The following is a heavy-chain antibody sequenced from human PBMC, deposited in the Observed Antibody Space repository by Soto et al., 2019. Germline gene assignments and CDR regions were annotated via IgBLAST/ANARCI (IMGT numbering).Heavy chain of an antibody. Sequence: QVQLVESGGGVVQPGRSLRLSCAASGFTFSTYGMHWVRQAPGKGLEWVAVIWYDGSNKYYADSVKGRFTISRDNSKNTLYLQMNSLRAEDTAVYYCARDHGGAVGPWGQGTLVTVSS. CDR3: ARDHGGAVGP. CDR2: IWYDGSNK. CDR1: GFTFSTYG. J-gene: IGHJ5*02. D-gene: IGHD6-19*01. V-gene: IGHV3-33*01.